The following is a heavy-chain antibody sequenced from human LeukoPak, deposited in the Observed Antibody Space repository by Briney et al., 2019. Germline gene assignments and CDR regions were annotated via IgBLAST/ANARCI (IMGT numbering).Heavy chain of an antibody. Sequence: PGGSLRLSCAASGFTFSSYWMHWVRHAPGKGLVWVSRINSDGSSTTYADSVKGRFTISRDNAKNTLFLQMNSLRAEDTAVYYCARDFLWGSGSRWGQGTLVTVSS. D-gene: IGHD3-10*01. CDR1: GFTFSSYW. CDR2: INSDGSST. V-gene: IGHV3-74*01. J-gene: IGHJ4*02. CDR3: ARDFLWGSGSR.